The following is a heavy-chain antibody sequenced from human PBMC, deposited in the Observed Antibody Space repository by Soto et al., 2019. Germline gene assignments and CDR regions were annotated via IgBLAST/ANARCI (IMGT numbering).Heavy chain of an antibody. CDR2: MNPNSGNT. J-gene: IGHJ6*02. D-gene: IGHD2-2*01. Sequence: ASVKVSCKASGYTFTSYDINWVRQATGQGLEWMGWMNPNSGNTGYAQKFQGRVTMTRNTSISTAYMELSSLRSEGTAVYYCARGYCSSTSCYGEGYYYYYGMDVWGQGTTVTVSS. V-gene: IGHV1-8*01. CDR1: GYTFTSYD. CDR3: ARGYCSSTSCYGEGYYYYYGMDV.